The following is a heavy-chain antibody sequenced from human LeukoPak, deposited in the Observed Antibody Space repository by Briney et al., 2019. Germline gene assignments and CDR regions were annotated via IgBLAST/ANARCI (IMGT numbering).Heavy chain of an antibody. J-gene: IGHJ4*02. CDR1: GGSFSGYY. D-gene: IGHD2-2*01. Sequence: SETLSLTCAVYGGSFSGYYWSWIRQPPGKGLEWIGEISHSGSTNYNPSLKSRVTISVDTSKNQFSLKLSSVTAADTAVYYCARGVAPDIVVVPAATRGLDYWGRGTLVTVSS. V-gene: IGHV4-34*01. CDR2: ISHSGST. CDR3: ARGVAPDIVVVPAATRGLDY.